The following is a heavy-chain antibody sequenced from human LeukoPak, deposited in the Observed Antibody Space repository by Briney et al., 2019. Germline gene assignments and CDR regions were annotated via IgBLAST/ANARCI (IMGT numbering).Heavy chain of an antibody. Sequence: PGGSLRLSCAASGFTFSNYAMSWVRQAPGKGLEWVSGMNGSGGSTYYADSVKGRFTISRDNAKNTLYLQMNSLRAEDTAVYYCAKLWGYSGYDQIDYWGQGTLVTVSS. D-gene: IGHD5-12*01. CDR1: GFTFSNYA. J-gene: IGHJ4*02. V-gene: IGHV3-23*01. CDR2: MNGSGGST. CDR3: AKLWGYSGYDQIDY.